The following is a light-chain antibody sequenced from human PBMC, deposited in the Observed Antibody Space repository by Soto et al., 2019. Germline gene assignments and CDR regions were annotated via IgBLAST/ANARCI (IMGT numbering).Light chain of an antibody. CDR3: PQYDNWPPCT. J-gene: IGKJ2*02. CDR1: QSVSTH. CDR2: DTS. Sequence: EIVLTQSPATLSLSPGERTTLSCRASQSVSTHLGWYQQRPGQAPRLLIYDTSTRATGVPARFSGSGSGTEFSLTISSLQSEDFALYYCPQYDNWPPCTFSQGTKLEVK. V-gene: IGKV3-15*01.